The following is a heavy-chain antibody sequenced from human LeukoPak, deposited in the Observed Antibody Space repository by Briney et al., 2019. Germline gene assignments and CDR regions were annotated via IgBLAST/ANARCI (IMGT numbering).Heavy chain of an antibody. D-gene: IGHD3-3*01. V-gene: IGHV1-69*05. Sequence: GASVKVSSKASGGTFSSYAISWVRQAPGQGLEWMGGIIPIFGTANYAQKFQGRVTITTDESTSTAYMELSSLRSEDTAVYYCARGRRYDFWSGYDSGVGAASDIWGQGTMVTVSS. CDR1: GGTFSSYA. J-gene: IGHJ3*02. CDR3: ARGRRYDFWSGYDSGVGAASDI. CDR2: IIPIFGTA.